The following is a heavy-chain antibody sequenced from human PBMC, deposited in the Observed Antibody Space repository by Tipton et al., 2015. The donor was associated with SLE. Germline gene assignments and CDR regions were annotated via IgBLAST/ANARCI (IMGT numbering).Heavy chain of an antibody. D-gene: IGHD6-19*01. J-gene: IGHJ3*02. CDR1: GGSISSSSYY. Sequence: TLSLTCTVSGGSISSSSYYWGWIRQPPGKGLEWIGSIYYSGSTYFNPSPKSRVTISVDTSKNQFSLKLSSVTAADTAVYYCAREAQWLDRAFDIWGQGTMVTVSS. CDR3: AREAQWLDRAFDI. CDR2: IYYSGST. V-gene: IGHV4-39*07.